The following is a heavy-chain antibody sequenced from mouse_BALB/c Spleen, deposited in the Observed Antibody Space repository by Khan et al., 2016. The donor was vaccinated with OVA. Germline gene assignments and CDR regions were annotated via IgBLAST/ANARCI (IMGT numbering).Heavy chain of an antibody. CDR3: ARDRAYYSTDGWFAY. CDR1: GYTFTSYT. Sequence: QVQLQQSGAELARPGASVKMSCKASGYTFTSYTIHWIKQRPGKGLEWIGYINPSSGYTNYNQKFKDKATLTADKSSTTAYMQLSSLTSDDSAVYYGARDRAYYSTDGWFAYWGQGTLVTVSA. D-gene: IGHD2-12*01. V-gene: IGHV1-4*01. CDR2: INPSSGYT. J-gene: IGHJ3*01.